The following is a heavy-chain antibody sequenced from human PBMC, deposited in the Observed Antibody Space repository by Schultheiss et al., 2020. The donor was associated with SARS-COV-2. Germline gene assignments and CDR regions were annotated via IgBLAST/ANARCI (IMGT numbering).Heavy chain of an antibody. D-gene: IGHD3-16*01. CDR3: ARDGDGVYDYVNRLFDY. Sequence: ASVKVSCKASGYTFTSYGISWVRQAPGQGLEWMGWISAYNGNTNYAQKLQGRVTMTTDTSTSTAYMELRSLRSDDTAVYYCARDGDGVYDYVNRLFDYWGQGTLVTVSS. CDR1: GYTFTSYG. CDR2: ISAYNGNT. V-gene: IGHV1-18*01. J-gene: IGHJ4*02.